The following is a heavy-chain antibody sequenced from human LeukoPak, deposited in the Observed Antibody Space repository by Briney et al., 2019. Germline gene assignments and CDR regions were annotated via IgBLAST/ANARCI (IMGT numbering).Heavy chain of an antibody. J-gene: IGHJ4*02. CDR2: INHSGST. CDR3: AXXXXXXXXXSSGYRFDY. V-gene: IGHV4-34*01. CDR1: GGSFSGYY. Sequence: PSETLSLTCAVYGGSFSGYYWSWIRQPPGKGLEWIGEINHSGSTNYNPSLKSRVTISVDTSKNQFSLKLSSVTAADPAVYYCAXXXXXXXXXSSGYRFDYWGQGTLVTVSS. D-gene: IGHD3-22*01.